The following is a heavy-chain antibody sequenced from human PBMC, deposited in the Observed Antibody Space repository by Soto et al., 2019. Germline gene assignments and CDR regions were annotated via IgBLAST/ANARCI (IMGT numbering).Heavy chain of an antibody. Sequence: PGGSLRLSCAASGFTVSSNYMNWVRQAPGKGLEWVSLIYSGGSTFYADSVKGRFTISRDNSRNTLYLQMNSLRAEDTAVYYCAKDVRPDGYWDLDYWGQGTPVTVSS. D-gene: IGHD5-12*01. J-gene: IGHJ4*02. CDR3: AKDVRPDGYWDLDY. V-gene: IGHV3-53*01. CDR1: GFTVSSNY. CDR2: IYSGGST.